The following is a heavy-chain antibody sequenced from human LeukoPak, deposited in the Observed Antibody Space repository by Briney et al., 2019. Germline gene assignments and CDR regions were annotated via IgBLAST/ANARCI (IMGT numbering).Heavy chain of an antibody. CDR2: INPNSGGT. Sequence: GASVKVSCKASGYTFTSFGISWVRQAPRQGLEWMGWINPNSGGTNYAQKFQGRVTMTRDTSISTAYMELSRLRSDDTAVYYCARDLSRGLGGEPRFDYWGQGTLVTVSS. V-gene: IGHV1-2*02. CDR1: GYTFTSFG. J-gene: IGHJ4*02. CDR3: ARDLSRGLGGEPRFDY. D-gene: IGHD1-14*01.